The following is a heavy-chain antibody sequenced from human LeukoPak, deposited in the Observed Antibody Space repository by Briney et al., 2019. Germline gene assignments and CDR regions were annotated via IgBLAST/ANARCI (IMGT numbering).Heavy chain of an antibody. Sequence: ASVNVSYKASGYTFTIYGINWVRQAPGQGLEWMGWINPNSGGTNYEQKFQGRVTMTRDTSISTAYMELSRLRSDDTAVYYCARGDHYYDSSGYYAGLMCWGQGTLVTVSS. J-gene: IGHJ4*02. CDR2: INPNSGGT. CDR3: ARGDHYYDSSGYYAGLMC. D-gene: IGHD3-22*01. V-gene: IGHV1-2*02. CDR1: GYTFTIYG.